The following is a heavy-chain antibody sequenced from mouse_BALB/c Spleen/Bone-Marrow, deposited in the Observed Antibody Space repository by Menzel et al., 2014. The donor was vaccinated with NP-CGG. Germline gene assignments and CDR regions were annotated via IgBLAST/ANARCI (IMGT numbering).Heavy chain of an antibody. CDR2: IYPYNGGN. CDR1: GYTFTDYN. J-gene: IGHJ4*01. V-gene: IGHV1S29*02. CDR3: ARSYYYSMDY. Sequence: VQLQQSEPELVKPGASVKISCKSSGYTFTDYNIHWVKQSHGKSLEWIGFIYPYNGGNVYNQEFKTKATLTVDNSSSTAYMELRSLTSEDSAVYYCARSYYYSMDYWGQGTSVTVSS.